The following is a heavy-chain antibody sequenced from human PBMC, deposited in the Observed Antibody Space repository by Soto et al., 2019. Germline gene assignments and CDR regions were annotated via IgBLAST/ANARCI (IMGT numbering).Heavy chain of an antibody. J-gene: IGHJ3*02. D-gene: IGHD1-26*01. Sequence: ASVKVSCEASGYTFTGYYMHWVRQAPGQGLEWMGWINPNSGGTNYAQKFQGWVTMTRDTSISTAYMELSRLRSDDTAVYYCAREGVGATMADAFDIWGQGTMVTVSS. CDR1: GYTFTGYY. CDR2: INPNSGGT. V-gene: IGHV1-2*04. CDR3: AREGVGATMADAFDI.